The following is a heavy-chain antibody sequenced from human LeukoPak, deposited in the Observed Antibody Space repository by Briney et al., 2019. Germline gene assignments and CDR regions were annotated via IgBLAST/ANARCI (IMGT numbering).Heavy chain of an antibody. CDR1: GYTFTSYD. CDR3: ARGSYVVPAATGYYYMDV. CDR2: MNPNSGNT. D-gene: IGHD2-2*01. J-gene: IGHJ6*03. Sequence: GASVKVSCKASGYTFTSYDINCVRQATGQGVEWMGWMNPNSGNTGYAQKFQGRVTITRNTSISTAYMELSSLRSEETAVYYCARGSYVVPAATGYYYMDVWGKGTTVTVSS. V-gene: IGHV1-8*03.